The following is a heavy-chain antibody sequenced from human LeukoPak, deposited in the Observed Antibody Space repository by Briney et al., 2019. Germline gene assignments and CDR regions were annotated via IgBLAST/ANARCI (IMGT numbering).Heavy chain of an antibody. CDR2: ISAYNGNT. V-gene: IGHV1-18*01. CDR1: GYTFTSYG. D-gene: IGHD1-26*01. Sequence: ASVKVSCKASGYTFTSYGISWVRQAPGQGLEWMGWISAYNGNTNYAQKLQGRVTMTTDTSTSTVYMELSSLRSEDTAVYYCARVGTYYYYGMDVWGQGTTVTVSS. J-gene: IGHJ6*02. CDR3: ARVGTYYYYGMDV.